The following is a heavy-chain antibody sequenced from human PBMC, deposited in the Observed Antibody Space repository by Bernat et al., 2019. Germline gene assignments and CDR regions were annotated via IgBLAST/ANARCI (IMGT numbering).Heavy chain of an antibody. V-gene: IGHV3-30*18. CDR2: ISDDGSNK. CDR1: GFTFSSYG. J-gene: IGHJ6*02. CDR3: TKDRRVWNSYYGMDV. Sequence: QVQLVESGGGVVQPGRSLRLSCAASGFTFSSYGMHWVRQAPGKGLEWVAVISDDGSNKYYADSVKGGFSISRDNSKNTLYLQMNSLRAEDTAVYYCTKDRRVWNSYYGMDVWGQGTTVTVSS. D-gene: IGHD1/OR15-1a*01.